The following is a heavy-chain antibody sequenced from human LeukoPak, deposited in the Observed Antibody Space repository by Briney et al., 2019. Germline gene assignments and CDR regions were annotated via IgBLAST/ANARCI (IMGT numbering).Heavy chain of an antibody. CDR1: GGSISSGDYY. D-gene: IGHD3-16*01. CDR3: AREGLTPGGWFDP. Sequence: PSETPSLTCTVSGGSISSGDYYWSWIRQPPGKGLEWIGYIYYSGSTYYNPSLKSRVTISVDTSKNQFSLKLSSVTAADTAVYYCAREGLTPGGWFDPWGQGTLVTVSS. CDR2: IYYSGST. V-gene: IGHV4-30-4*08. J-gene: IGHJ5*02.